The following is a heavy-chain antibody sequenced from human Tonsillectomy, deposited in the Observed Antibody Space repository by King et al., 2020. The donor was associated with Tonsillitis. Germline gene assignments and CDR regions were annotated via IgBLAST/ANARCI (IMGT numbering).Heavy chain of an antibody. J-gene: IGHJ6*02. CDR2: ISHNGTEQ. D-gene: IGHD3-10*02. CDR1: GFVFSDYA. V-gene: IGHV3-30*04. Sequence: VQLVESGGGVVRPGRSVRLACVGSGFVFSDYAVHWVRRAPGKGLEWVAVISHNGTEQYYAASVKGRATISRDNSKNTVYLEMKSLRVDDTSLFHCVRGRPVEYGRGKAYPPSYLVDVWGPGTMVTVSS. CDR3: VRGRPVEYGRGKAYPPSYLVDV.